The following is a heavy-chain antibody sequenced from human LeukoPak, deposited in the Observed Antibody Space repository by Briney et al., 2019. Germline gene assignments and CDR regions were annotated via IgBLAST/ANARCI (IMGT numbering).Heavy chain of an antibody. D-gene: IGHD2-15*01. Sequence: PSETLSLTCAVYGGSFSGYYWSWIRQPPGKGLEWIGEINHSGSTNYNPSLKSRVTISVDTSKNQSSLKLSSVTAADTAVYYCARGHCSGGSCYYYWGQGTLVTVSS. CDR1: GGSFSGYY. J-gene: IGHJ4*02. CDR2: INHSGST. CDR3: ARGHCSGGSCYYY. V-gene: IGHV4-34*01.